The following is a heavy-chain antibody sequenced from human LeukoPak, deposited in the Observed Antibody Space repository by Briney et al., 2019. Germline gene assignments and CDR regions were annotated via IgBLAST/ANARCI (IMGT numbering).Heavy chain of an antibody. J-gene: IGHJ6*02. CDR1: GGSINTYH. V-gene: IGHV4-59*01. Sequence: KPSETLSLTCTVSGGSINTYHWSWIRQPPGKGLEWIGYVYYSGSTNYNPSLESRVTIPVDTSKNQFSLKLSSVTAADTAVYYCARDSGRIHGYYYGMDVWGQGTTVTVSS. D-gene: IGHD1-1*01. CDR3: ARDSGRIHGYYYGMDV. CDR2: VYYSGST.